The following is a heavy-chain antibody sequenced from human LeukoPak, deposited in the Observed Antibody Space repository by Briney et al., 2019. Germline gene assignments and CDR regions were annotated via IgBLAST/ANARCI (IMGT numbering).Heavy chain of an antibody. CDR1: GYTFIIYD. Sequence: ASVKVSFKASGYTFIIYDINWVRQAPGQGREWMGWMNPNSGHTGYAQKFQGRVTMTRNTSISTAYMELSSLRSEDTAVYYCATVRGSYYYYGMDVWGQGTTVTVSS. CDR2: MNPNSGHT. J-gene: IGHJ6*02. D-gene: IGHD2-15*01. CDR3: ATVRGSYYYYGMDV. V-gene: IGHV1-8*01.